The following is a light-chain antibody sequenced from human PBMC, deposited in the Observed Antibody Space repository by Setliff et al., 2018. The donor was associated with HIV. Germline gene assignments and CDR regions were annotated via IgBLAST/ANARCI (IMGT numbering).Light chain of an antibody. Sequence: QSALTQPASVPGSPGQSITISCTGTSSDFGGYNYVSWYQQHPGKAPKLMIYDVSKRSSGVSNRFSGSKSGHTASLTISGLQAEDGADYFCCAYAGSSTRFRTWTKVTVL. CDR1: SSDFGGYNY. CDR3: CAYAGSSTR. CDR2: DVS. J-gene: IGLJ1*01. V-gene: IGLV2-23*02.